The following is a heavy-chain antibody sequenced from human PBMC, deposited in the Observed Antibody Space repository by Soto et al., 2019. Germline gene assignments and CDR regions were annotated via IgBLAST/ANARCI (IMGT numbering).Heavy chain of an antibody. V-gene: IGHV3-33*01. D-gene: IGHD1-26*01. CDR1: GFTFSSYG. CDR2: IWYDGSNK. J-gene: IGHJ4*02. CDR3: ARSTFAVGAITPVDY. Sequence: GGSLRLSCAASGFTFSSYGMHWVRQAPGKGLEWVAVIWYDGSNKYYADSVKGRFTISRDNSKNTLYLQMNSLRAEDTAVYYSARSTFAVGAITPVDYWGQGTLVTVSS.